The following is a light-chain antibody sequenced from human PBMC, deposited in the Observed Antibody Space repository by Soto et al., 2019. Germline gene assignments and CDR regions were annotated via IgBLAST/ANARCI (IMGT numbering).Light chain of an antibody. CDR3: CSSAGGFSWV. Sequence: QSALTQPRSVSGSPGQSVTISCAGTGSDVGGYNYVSWYQQHPGKAPKLIIYEVSKWPSGVPDRFSGSKSGNTASLTISGLQAEDEADYYCCSSAGGFSWVFGGGTKLTVL. CDR1: GSDVGGYNY. V-gene: IGLV2-11*01. CDR2: EVS. J-gene: IGLJ3*02.